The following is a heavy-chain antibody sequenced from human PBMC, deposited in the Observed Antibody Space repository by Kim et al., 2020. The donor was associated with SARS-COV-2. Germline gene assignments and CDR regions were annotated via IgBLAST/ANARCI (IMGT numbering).Heavy chain of an antibody. Sequence: GGSLRLSCGVSAFTFSSFSMSCVRQAPGKGLEWVSAMRGSGGSTSYIDSVMGRFTTSRDNSNNTFFLQMNNLRADDTAEYFCAKHGCGTAFSVYFDSWC. CDR2: MRGSGGST. J-gene: IGHJ4*01. CDR1: AFTFSSFS. V-gene: IGHV3-23*01. CDR3: AKHGCGTAFSVYFDS. D-gene: IGHD2-21*02.